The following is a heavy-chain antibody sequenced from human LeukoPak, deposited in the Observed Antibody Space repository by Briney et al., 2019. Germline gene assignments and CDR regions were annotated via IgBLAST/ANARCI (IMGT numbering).Heavy chain of an antibody. J-gene: IGHJ2*01. Sequence: SETLSLTCTVSGGSISSYYWSWIRQPAGKGLEWIGRIYTSGSTNYNPSLKSRVTISVDTSKNQFSLKLSSVTAADTAVYYCAREYSSGWYGYFDLWGRGTLVTVSS. V-gene: IGHV4-4*07. CDR3: AREYSSGWYGYFDL. CDR1: GGSISSYY. CDR2: IYTSGST. D-gene: IGHD6-19*01.